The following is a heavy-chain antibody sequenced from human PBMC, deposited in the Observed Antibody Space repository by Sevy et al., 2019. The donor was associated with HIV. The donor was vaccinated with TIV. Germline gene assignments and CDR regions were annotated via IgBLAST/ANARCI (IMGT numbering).Heavy chain of an antibody. Sequence: SETLSLTCTVSGGSISSSSYYWGWIRQPPGKGLEWIGSIYYRGSTYYNPSLKSRVTISVDTSKNQFSLKLSSVTAADTAVSYCARQGRGGSGWYKGEDYWGQGTLVTVSS. CDR1: GGSISSSSYY. V-gene: IGHV4-39*01. D-gene: IGHD6-19*01. J-gene: IGHJ4*02. CDR2: IYYRGST. CDR3: ARQGRGGSGWYKGEDY.